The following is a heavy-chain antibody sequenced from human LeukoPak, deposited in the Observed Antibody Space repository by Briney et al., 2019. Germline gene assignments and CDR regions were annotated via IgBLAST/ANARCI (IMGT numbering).Heavy chain of an antibody. CDR1: GFTFSSYA. Sequence: GGSLRLSCAASGFTFSSYAMHWVRQAPGKGLEWVAVISYDGSNKYYADSVKGRFTISRDNSKNTLYLQMNSLRAEDTAVYYCARDPRGSGYPPAFYYYMDVWGKGTTVTVSS. J-gene: IGHJ6*03. D-gene: IGHD3-3*01. V-gene: IGHV3-30-3*01. CDR3: ARDPRGSGYPPAFYYYMDV. CDR2: ISYDGSNK.